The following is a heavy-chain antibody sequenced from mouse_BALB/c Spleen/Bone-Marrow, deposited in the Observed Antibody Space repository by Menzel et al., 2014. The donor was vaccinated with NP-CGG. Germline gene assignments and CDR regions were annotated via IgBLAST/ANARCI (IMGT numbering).Heavy chain of an antibody. D-gene: IGHD2-14*01. J-gene: IGHJ1*01. V-gene: IGHV14-3*02. Sequence: VQLQQPGAELVKPGASVKLSCTASGFNIKDTYMHWVKQRPEQGLEWIGRIDPANGNTKYDPKFQGKATITADTSSNTAYLQLSSLTSDDTAVYYCASYRYGWYFDVWGAGTTVTVSS. CDR2: IDPANGNT. CDR1: GFNIKDTY. CDR3: ASYRYGWYFDV.